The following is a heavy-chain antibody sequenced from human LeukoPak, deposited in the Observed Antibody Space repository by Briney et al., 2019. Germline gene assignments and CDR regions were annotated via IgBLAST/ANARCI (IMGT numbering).Heavy chain of an antibody. CDR3: ATSMMSIAVAGTSY. CDR2: ISSSSSYI. CDR1: GFTFSSYA. J-gene: IGHJ4*02. D-gene: IGHD6-19*01. Sequence: KTGGSLRLSCAASGFTFSSYAMSCVRQAPGKGLGWVSSISSSSSYIYYADSVKGRFTISRDNAKNSLYLQMNSLRAEDTAVYYCATSMMSIAVAGTSYWGQGTLVTVSS. V-gene: IGHV3-21*01.